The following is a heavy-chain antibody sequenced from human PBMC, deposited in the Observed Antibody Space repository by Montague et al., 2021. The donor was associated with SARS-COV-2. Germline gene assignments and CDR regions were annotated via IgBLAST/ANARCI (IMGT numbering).Heavy chain of an antibody. D-gene: IGHD6-19*01. J-gene: IGHJ4*02. CDR1: GFTFSSCA. Sequence: SLRLSCAASGFTFSSCAMHWVRQAPGKGLEWVAVISYDGSNKYYADSVKGRFTISRDNSKNTLYLQMNSLRAEDTAVYYCARGTGISSGWFDYWGQGTLVTVSS. CDR2: ISYDGSNK. V-gene: IGHV3-30-3*01. CDR3: ARGTGISSGWFDY.